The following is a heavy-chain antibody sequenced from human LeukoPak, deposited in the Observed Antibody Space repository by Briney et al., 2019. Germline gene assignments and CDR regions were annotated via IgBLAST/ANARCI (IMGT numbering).Heavy chain of an antibody. CDR2: ITPNADRT. CDR3: AIMHGYYDGSGYWVQ. V-gene: IGHV3-23*01. J-gene: IGHJ1*01. D-gene: IGHD3-22*01. Sequence: GGSLRLSCAASGFTFGSYGMSWVRQAPGKGLEWVSFITPNADRTSYTDSVEGRFTISRDNPRNTLYMQMNSLRDEDTAVYYCAIMHGYYDGSGYWVQWGQGTLVTVSS. CDR1: GFTFGSYG.